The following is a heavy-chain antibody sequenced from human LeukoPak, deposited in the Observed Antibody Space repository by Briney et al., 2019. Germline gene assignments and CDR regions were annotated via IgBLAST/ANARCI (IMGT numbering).Heavy chain of an antibody. CDR1: GFTVSSNY. V-gene: IGHV3-53*01. Sequence: GGSLRLSCAASGFTVSSNYMSWVRQAPGKGLEWVSVIYSGGSTYYADSVKGQFTTSRDNSKNTLYLQMNSLRAEDTAVYYCARDKERGFDPWGQGTLVTVSS. D-gene: IGHD1-26*01. CDR3: ARDKERGFDP. CDR2: IYSGGST. J-gene: IGHJ5*02.